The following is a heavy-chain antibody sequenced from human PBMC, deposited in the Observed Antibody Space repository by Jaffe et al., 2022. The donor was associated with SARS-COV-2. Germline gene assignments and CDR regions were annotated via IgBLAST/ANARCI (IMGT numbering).Heavy chain of an antibody. J-gene: IGHJ4*02. CDR1: GFTFSSYG. V-gene: IGHV3-30*18. D-gene: IGHD3-22*01. CDR2: ISYDGSNK. CDR3: AKGNYYDSSGCQFDY. Sequence: QVQLVESGGGVVQPGRSLRLSCAASGFTFSSYGMHWVRQAPGKGLEWVAVISYDGSNKYYADSVKGRFTISRDNSKNTLYLQMNSLRAEDTAVYYCAKGNYYDSSGCQFDYWGQGTLVTVSS.